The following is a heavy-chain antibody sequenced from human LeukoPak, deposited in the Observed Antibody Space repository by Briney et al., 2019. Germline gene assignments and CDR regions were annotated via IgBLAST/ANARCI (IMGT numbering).Heavy chain of an antibody. CDR1: GYTFTSYD. D-gene: IGHD1-14*01. Sequence: EASVKVSCKASGYTFTSYDINWVRQATGQGLEWMGWMNPNSGNTGYAQKFQGRVTMTRNTSISTAYMELNSLRSEDTAVYYCASTTPFYYYMDVWGKGTTVTVSS. CDR2: MNPNSGNT. CDR3: ASTTPFYYYMDV. V-gene: IGHV1-8*01. J-gene: IGHJ6*03.